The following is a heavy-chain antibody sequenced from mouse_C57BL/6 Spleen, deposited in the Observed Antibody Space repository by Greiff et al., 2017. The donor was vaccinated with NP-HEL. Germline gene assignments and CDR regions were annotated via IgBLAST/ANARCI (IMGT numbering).Heavy chain of an antibody. D-gene: IGHD2-4*01. J-gene: IGHJ2*01. CDR2: IHPNSGST. CDR3: ARSDYDASYFDY. V-gene: IGHV1-64*01. CDR1: GYTFTSYW. Sequence: QVQLKQPGAELVKPGASVKLSCKASGYTFTSYWMHWVKQRPGQGLEWIGMIHPNSGSTNYNEKFKSKATLTVDKSSSTAYMQLSSLTSEDSAVYYCARSDYDASYFDYWGQGTTLTVSS.